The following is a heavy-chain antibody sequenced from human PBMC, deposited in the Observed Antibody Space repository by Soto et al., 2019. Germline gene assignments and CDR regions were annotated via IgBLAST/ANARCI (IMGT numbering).Heavy chain of an antibody. J-gene: IGHJ4*02. D-gene: IGHD5-12*01. CDR2: ISYSGVST. Sequence: WWSLRLSCSASVFTFSSYAMTWFRQAPGKGLEWVSAISYSGVSTYYADSVKGRFTISRDSSENTLSLQMNSLRVDDTAVYYCARTRGYSDYDLDYWGQGTLVTVSS. CDR1: VFTFSSYA. V-gene: IGHV3-23*01. CDR3: ARTRGYSDYDLDY.